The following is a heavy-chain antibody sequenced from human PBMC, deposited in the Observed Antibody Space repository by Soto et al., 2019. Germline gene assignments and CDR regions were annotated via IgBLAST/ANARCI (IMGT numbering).Heavy chain of an antibody. D-gene: IGHD6-6*01. J-gene: IGHJ4*02. V-gene: IGHV3-72*01. CDR1: GFTLSDHY. CDR2: TKNRSQRYTI. CDR3: TCWIAARCS. Sequence: EVQLVESGGGLVQPGGSLRLSCAASGFTLSDHYMDWVRQAPGKGLEWVARTKNRSQRYTIEYAASVKGRFTISRDDSKNSLYLQMNSLKSEDTAVYYCTCWIAARCSWGQRTLVTVAS.